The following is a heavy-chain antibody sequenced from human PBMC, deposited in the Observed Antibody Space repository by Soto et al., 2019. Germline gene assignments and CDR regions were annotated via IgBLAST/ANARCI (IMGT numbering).Heavy chain of an antibody. Sequence: SETLSLTCTVSGGSISNYYWSWIRQPPGKGLEWIGYIYYSGSTIYNPSLKSRVTISVDTSKNQFSLKLSSVTAADTAMYYCARDRGLEWPLGWFDPWGQGTLVTVSS. J-gene: IGHJ5*02. CDR2: IYYSGST. CDR1: GGSISNYY. V-gene: IGHV4-59*01. CDR3: ARDRGLEWPLGWFDP. D-gene: IGHD3-3*01.